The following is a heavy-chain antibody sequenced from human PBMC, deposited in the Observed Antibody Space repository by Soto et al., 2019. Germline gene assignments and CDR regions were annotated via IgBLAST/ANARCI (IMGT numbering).Heavy chain of an antibody. J-gene: IGHJ5*02. V-gene: IGHV5-51*01. CDR2: IYPGDSDT. CDR3: ARLKEAAGIRAWSAP. Sequence: VESLKISCKGSGYSFTSYWIGWVRQMPGKGLEWMGIIYPGDSDTRYSPSFQGQVTISADKSISTAYLQWSSLKASDTAIFFCARLKEAAGIRAWSAPWGQGTLVTVSS. D-gene: IGHD6-13*01. CDR1: GYSFTSYW.